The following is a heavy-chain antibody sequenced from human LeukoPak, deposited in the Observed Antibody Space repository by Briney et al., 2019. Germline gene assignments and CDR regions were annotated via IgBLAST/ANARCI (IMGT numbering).Heavy chain of an antibody. Sequence: KTSETLSLTCAVYGGSFSGYYWSWIRQPPGKGLEWIGEINHSGSTNYNPSLKSRVTISEDTSKNQFSLKLSSVTAADTAVYYCARERHVLRFSFYGMDVWGQGTTVTVSS. CDR2: INHSGST. D-gene: IGHD3-3*01. CDR3: ARERHVLRFSFYGMDV. V-gene: IGHV4-34*01. CDR1: GGSFSGYY. J-gene: IGHJ6*02.